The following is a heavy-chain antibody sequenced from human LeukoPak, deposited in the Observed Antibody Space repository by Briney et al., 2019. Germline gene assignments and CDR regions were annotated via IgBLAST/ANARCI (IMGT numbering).Heavy chain of an antibody. CDR1: GYTFTGYY. V-gene: IGHV1-2*06. D-gene: IGHD3-22*01. J-gene: IGHJ4*02. CDR3: AIEGYYYDSSGYTIEIDY. Sequence: GASVKVSCKASGYTFTGYYMHWVRQAPGQGLEWMGRINPNSGGTNYAQKFQGRVTMTRDTSISTAYMELSRLRSDDTAVYYCAIEGYYYDSSGYTIEIDYWGQGTLVTVS. CDR2: INPNSGGT.